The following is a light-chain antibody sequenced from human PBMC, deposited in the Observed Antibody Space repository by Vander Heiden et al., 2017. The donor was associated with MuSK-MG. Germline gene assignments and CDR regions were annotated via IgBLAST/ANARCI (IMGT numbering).Light chain of an antibody. Sequence: EIVMTQSPATLSVSPGERATLSCRASQSVSSNLAWYQQKPGQAPRLLIYGASTRANGIPDRFSGSGSGTEFTLTISSLQSEDFAVYYWQQYNNLQLFGQGTKVEIK. V-gene: IGKV3-15*01. J-gene: IGKJ1*01. CDR1: QSVSSN. CDR3: QQYNNLQL. CDR2: GAS.